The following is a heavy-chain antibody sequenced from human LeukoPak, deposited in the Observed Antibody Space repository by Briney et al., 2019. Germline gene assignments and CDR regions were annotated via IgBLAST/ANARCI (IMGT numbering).Heavy chain of an antibody. D-gene: IGHD2-2*01. Sequence: SETLSLTCAVYGGSFSGYYWSWIRQPPGKGLEWIGEINHSGSTNYNPSLKSRVTISVDTSKNRFSLNLTSVTTADTAVYYCARVSCSSTSCPRRDALDVWGQGTMVTVSS. CDR2: INHSGST. J-gene: IGHJ3*01. CDR1: GGSFSGYY. CDR3: ARVSCSSTSCPRRDALDV. V-gene: IGHV4-34*01.